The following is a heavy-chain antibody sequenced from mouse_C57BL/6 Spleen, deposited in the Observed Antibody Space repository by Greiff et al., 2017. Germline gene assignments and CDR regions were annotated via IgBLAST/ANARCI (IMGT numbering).Heavy chain of an antibody. D-gene: IGHD1-1*01. J-gene: IGHJ3*01. V-gene: IGHV1-22*01. CDR3: ARLELLRGFAY. CDR2: INPNNGGT. CDR1: GYTFTDYN. Sequence: VQLQQSGPELVKPGASVKMSCKASGYTFTDYNMHWVKQSHGKSLEWIGYINPNNGGTSYNQKFKGKATLTVNKSSSTAYMELRSLTSEASAVYYCARLELLRGFAYWGQGTLVTVSA.